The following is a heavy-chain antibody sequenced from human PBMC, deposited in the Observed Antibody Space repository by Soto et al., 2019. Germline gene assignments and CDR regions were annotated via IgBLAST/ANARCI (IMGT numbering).Heavy chain of an antibody. J-gene: IGHJ5*02. V-gene: IGHV4-59*08. CDR3: ASPKIAFYNWFAP. CDR2: IYYSGST. D-gene: IGHD3-3*02. Sequence: SETLSLTCTVSGGSISSYYWSWIRQPPGKGLEWIGYIYYSGSTNYNPSLKSRVTISVDTSKNQFSLKLNSMTAADTAVYYCASPKIAFYNWFAPWGQGTLVTVSS. CDR1: GGSISSYY.